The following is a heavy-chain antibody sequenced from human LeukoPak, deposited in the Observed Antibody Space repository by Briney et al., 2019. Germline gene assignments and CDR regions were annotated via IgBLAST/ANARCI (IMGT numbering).Heavy chain of an antibody. CDR1: GFTFSSYA. J-gene: IGHJ3*02. V-gene: IGHV3-30*14. CDR3: ARDFVVNYGWAAFDI. D-gene: IGHD3-10*01. Sequence: GGSLRLSCAASGFTFSSYAMHWVRQAPGKGLEWVAVISYDGSNKYYADSVKGRFTISRDNSKNMLYLQMNSLRVEDTAVYYCARDFVVNYGWAAFDIWGQGTMVTVSS. CDR2: ISYDGSNK.